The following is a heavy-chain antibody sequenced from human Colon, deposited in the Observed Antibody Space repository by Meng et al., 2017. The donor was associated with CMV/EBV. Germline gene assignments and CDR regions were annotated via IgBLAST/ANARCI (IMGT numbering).Heavy chain of an antibody. D-gene: IGHD3-10*01. Sequence: SGEVSGLTFGSYTMSWVRQAPGRGLEWVASINSYAYNIGYADSVKGRFTISRDNAKNSLFLQMNSLGAEDTAVYFCVREVRRSWFDPWGQGTLVTVSS. V-gene: IGHV3-21*01. CDR3: VREVRRSWFDP. CDR1: GLTFGSYT. CDR2: INSYAYNI. J-gene: IGHJ5*02.